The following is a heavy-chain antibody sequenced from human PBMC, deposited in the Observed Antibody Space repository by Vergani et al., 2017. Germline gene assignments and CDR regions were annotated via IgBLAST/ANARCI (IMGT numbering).Heavy chain of an antibody. V-gene: IGHV3-30*18. CDR2: ISYDGSNK. D-gene: IGHD3-10*01. Sequence: QVQLVESGGGVVQPGRSLRLSCAASGFTFSSYGMHWVRQAPGKGLEWVAVISYDGSNKYYADSVKGRFTISRDNSKNTLYLQMNSLRAEDTAVYYCAKELRADLWFGELFTNDAFDIWGQGTMVTVSS. CDR1: GFTFSSYG. J-gene: IGHJ3*02. CDR3: AKELRADLWFGELFTNDAFDI.